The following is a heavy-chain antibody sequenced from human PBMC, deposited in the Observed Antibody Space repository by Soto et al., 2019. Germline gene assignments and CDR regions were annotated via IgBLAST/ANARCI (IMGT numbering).Heavy chain of an antibody. D-gene: IGHD2-15*01. V-gene: IGHV3-23*01. Sequence: GGSLRLSCAASGITFSTHAMSWVRQAPGKGLEWVSAISNSGGTIYYADSVQGRFTISRDNSLNTLFLQMHSLRIEDTAVYYCAHPRGFGVFDAYDIWGQGTMVTVSS. CDR1: GITFSTHA. CDR3: AHPRGFGVFDAYDI. CDR2: ISNSGGTI. J-gene: IGHJ3*02.